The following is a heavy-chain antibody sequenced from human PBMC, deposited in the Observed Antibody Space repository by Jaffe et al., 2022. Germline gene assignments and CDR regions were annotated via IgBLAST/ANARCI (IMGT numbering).Heavy chain of an antibody. CDR1: GGSFSGYY. Sequence: QVQLQQWGAGLLKPSETLSLTCAVYGGSFSGYYWSWIRQPPGKGLEWIGEINHSGSTNYNPSLKSRVTISVDTSKNQFSLKLSSVTAADTAVYYCARGRQYDFWSGAYDAFDIWGQGTMVTVSS. V-gene: IGHV4-34*01. CDR3: ARGRQYDFWSGAYDAFDI. J-gene: IGHJ3*02. CDR2: INHSGST. D-gene: IGHD3-3*01.